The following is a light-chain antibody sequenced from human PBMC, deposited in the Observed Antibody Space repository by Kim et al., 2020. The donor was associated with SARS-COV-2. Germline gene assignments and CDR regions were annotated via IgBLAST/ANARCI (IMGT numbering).Light chain of an antibody. V-gene: IGKV1-5*03. CDR2: KAS. Sequence: SASVGDRVTITCRASQNINTWLAWYQQKPGKAPKVLIYKASSLESGVPSRFSGSGSGTEFTLTISSLQPDDFATYYCQQYNSYWTFGQGTKVDIK. CDR1: QNINTW. J-gene: IGKJ1*01. CDR3: QQYNSYWT.